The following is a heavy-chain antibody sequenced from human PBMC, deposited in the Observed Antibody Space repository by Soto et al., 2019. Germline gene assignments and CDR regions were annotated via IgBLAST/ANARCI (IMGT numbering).Heavy chain of an antibody. J-gene: IGHJ5*02. CDR1: GGSISSYY. D-gene: IGHD6-13*01. CDR2: IYYSGST. V-gene: IGHV4-59*08. Sequence: PSETLSLTCTVSGGSISSYYWSWIRQPPGKGLEWIGYIYYSGSTNYNPSLKSRVTISVDTSKNQFSLKLSSVTAADTAVYYCARSSGYSSSWVLFVPWGPGPLVTVST. CDR3: ARSSGYSSSWVLFVP.